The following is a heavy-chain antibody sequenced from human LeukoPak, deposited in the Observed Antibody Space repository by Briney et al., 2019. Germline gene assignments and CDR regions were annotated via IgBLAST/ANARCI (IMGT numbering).Heavy chain of an antibody. CDR3: ATSGFGAFDT. V-gene: IGHV3-23*01. Sequence: GGSLRLSCAASGFTFSSYAMSWVRQAPGKGLEWVSAISGSGGSTYYADSVKGRFIISRDNSKNTLHLQMNSLRAEDTAVYYCATSGFGAFDTWGQGTMVTVSA. D-gene: IGHD3-10*01. CDR1: GFTFSSYA. CDR2: ISGSGGST. J-gene: IGHJ3*02.